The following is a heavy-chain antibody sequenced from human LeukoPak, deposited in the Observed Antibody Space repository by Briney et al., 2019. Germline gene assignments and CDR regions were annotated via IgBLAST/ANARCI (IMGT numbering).Heavy chain of an antibody. Sequence: SVKVSCKASGGTFSSYTISWVRQAPGQGLEWMGRIIPILGIANYGQKFQGRVTITADKSTSTAYMELSSLRSEDTAVYYCARQATSIVGATTNWFDPWGQGTLVTVSS. CDR2: IIPILGIA. CDR3: ARQATSIVGATTNWFDP. V-gene: IGHV1-69*02. J-gene: IGHJ5*02. CDR1: GGTFSSYT. D-gene: IGHD1-26*01.